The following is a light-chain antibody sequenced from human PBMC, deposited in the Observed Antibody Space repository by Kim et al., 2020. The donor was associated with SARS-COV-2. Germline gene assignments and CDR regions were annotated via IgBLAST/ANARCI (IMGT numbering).Light chain of an antibody. J-gene: IGKJ2*01. Sequence: SAFVGDRVTITCRASQSISNYLNWYQQKPGKAPKLLIYAASSLQSGVPSRFSGSGSGTDFTLTISSLQPEDFATYYCQQSYSTPVTFGQGTKLEI. V-gene: IGKV1-39*01. CDR3: QQSYSTPVT. CDR1: QSISNY. CDR2: AAS.